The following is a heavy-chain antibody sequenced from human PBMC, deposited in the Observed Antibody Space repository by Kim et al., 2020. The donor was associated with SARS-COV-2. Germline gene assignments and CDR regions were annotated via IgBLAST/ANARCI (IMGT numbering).Heavy chain of an antibody. CDR1: GFTFSSYA. D-gene: IGHD3-22*01. CDR3: AKDGTRTNYYDSSGYG. Sequence: GGSLRLSCAASGFTFSSYAVSWVRQAPGKGLEWVSVIYSGGSSTYYADSVKGRFTISRDNSKNTLYLQMNSLRAEDTAVYYCAKDGTRTNYYDSSGYGWGQGTMVTVSS. V-gene: IGHV3-23*03. CDR2: IYSGGSST. J-gene: IGHJ3*01.